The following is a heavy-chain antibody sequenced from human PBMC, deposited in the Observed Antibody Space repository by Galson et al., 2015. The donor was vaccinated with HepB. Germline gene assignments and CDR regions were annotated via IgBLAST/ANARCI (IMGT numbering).Heavy chain of an antibody. Sequence: SLRLSCAASGFTFNIYWINWVRQAPGKGLEWVAGMNEYGSEENYGDSVKGRFTISRDNAKNSVYVQMNSLRAEDTAVYYCARGFRQLNTVFDYWGQGTLVTVSS. CDR3: ARGFRQLNTVFDY. CDR2: MNEYGSEE. V-gene: IGHV3-7*03. D-gene: IGHD1-1*01. J-gene: IGHJ4*02. CDR1: GFTFNIYW.